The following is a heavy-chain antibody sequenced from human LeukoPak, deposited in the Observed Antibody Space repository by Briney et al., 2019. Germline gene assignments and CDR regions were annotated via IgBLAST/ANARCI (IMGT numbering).Heavy chain of an antibody. D-gene: IGHD2-8*02. CDR2: ISGSDADT. CDR1: GFTFNKYA. Sequence: GGSLRLSCAASGFTFNKYAMSWVRQAPGKGLEWVSAISGSDADTYYADSVKGRYTISRDNSKNTLYLQMNSLRAEDAAVYYCAKAPLGRCTGAICYSFDYWGQGTLVTVSS. J-gene: IGHJ4*02. CDR3: AKAPLGRCTGAICYSFDY. V-gene: IGHV3-23*01.